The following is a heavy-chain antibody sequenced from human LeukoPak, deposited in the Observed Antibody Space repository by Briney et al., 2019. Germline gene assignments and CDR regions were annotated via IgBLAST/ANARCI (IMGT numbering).Heavy chain of an antibody. Sequence: ASVKVSCKASGYTFTGYYMHWVRQAPGQGLEWMGRINPNGGGTNYAQKFQGRVTMTRDTSISTAYMELSRLRSDDTAVYYCARVRGYCSGGSCYSGYFDYWGQGTLVTVSS. J-gene: IGHJ4*02. CDR2: INPNGGGT. CDR3: ARVRGYCSGGSCYSGYFDY. D-gene: IGHD2-15*01. V-gene: IGHV1-2*06. CDR1: GYTFTGYY.